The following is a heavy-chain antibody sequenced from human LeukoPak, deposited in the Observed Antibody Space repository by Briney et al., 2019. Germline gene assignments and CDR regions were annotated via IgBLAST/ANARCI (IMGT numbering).Heavy chain of an antibody. D-gene: IGHD3-22*01. Sequence: GASVKVSCKASGYTFTNFYLHWVRQAPGQGPEWMGIINPSGGITNYAQKFQGRVTMTGDTSTSTVYMELSSLRYEDTAFYYCARGASSAYSDYWGQGTLVTVSS. V-gene: IGHV1-46*01. J-gene: IGHJ4*02. CDR2: INPSGGIT. CDR3: ARGASSAYSDY. CDR1: GYTFTNFY.